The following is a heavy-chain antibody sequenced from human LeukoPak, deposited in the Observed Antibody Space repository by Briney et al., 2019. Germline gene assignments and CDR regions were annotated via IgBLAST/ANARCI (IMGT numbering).Heavy chain of an antibody. CDR1: GGSISSYY. D-gene: IGHD6-13*01. CDR2: IYTSGST. CDR3: ARDEEQQLGYYYYYYMDV. V-gene: IGHV4-4*07. Sequence: SETLSLTCTVSGGSISSYYWSWIRQPAGKGLEWIGRIYTSGSTNYNPSLKSRVTMSVDTSKNQFSLKLSSVTAADTAVYYCARDEEQQLGYYYYYYMDVWGKGTTVTVSS. J-gene: IGHJ6*03.